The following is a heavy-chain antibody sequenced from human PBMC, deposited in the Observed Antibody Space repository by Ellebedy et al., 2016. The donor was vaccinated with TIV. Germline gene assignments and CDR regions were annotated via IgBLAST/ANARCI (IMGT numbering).Heavy chain of an antibody. V-gene: IGHV4-61*05. D-gene: IGHD1-1*01. CDR1: GGSISSSSYY. Sequence: MPSETLSLTCTVSGGSISSSSYYWTWIRQPPGKGLEWIGYSYYTGSTNYNPSLKSRVTISVDTSKNQFSLKLSSVTAADTAVYFCARWNEGFDYWGQGTLVTVSS. J-gene: IGHJ4*02. CDR3: ARWNEGFDY. CDR2: SYYTGST.